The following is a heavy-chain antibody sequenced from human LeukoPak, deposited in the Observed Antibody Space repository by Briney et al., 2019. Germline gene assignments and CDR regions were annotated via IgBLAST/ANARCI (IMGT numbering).Heavy chain of an antibody. V-gene: IGHV3-48*03. J-gene: IGHJ6*03. Sequence: GGSLRLSCVASGFTFRSYDMNWGRQAPGEGLEWGSYITTRGSTKYYADSVKGRVTISRDNAKNSLDLQMNSLRAEDTAVYYCARARGDSYYYYYMDVWGKGTTVTVSS. CDR3: ARARGDSYYYYYMDV. CDR1: GFTFRSYD. D-gene: IGHD2-21*02. CDR2: ITTRGSTK.